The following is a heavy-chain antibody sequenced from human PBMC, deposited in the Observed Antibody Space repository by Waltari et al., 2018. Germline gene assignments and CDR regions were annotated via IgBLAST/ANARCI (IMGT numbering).Heavy chain of an antibody. V-gene: IGHV1-2*06. CDR3: ARSEGSSPTSGNY. CDR2: INPNSGGT. CDR1: GYTFTGYY. J-gene: IGHJ4*02. Sequence: QVQLVQSGAEAKKPGASVKVSCKASGYTFTGYYMHWVRPAPGQGLGWMGRINPNSGGTNYAQKFQGRVTMTRDTSISTAYMELSRLRSDDTAVYYCARSEGSSPTSGNYWGQGTLVTVSS. D-gene: IGHD1-26*01.